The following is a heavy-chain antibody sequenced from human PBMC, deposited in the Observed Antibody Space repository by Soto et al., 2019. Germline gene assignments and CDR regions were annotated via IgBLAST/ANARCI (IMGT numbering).Heavy chain of an antibody. Sequence: QVTLKESGPVLVKPTETLTLTCTVAGFSLSNARMGVSWIRQHLGKALEWLAHIFSNDEKSYSKSLKSRLTNSKDTSKSQVVLTMTNMAPGDTAPYYCARARCIAAAECGMDVWGQGTTGTVSS. CDR2: IFSNDEK. D-gene: IGHD6-13*01. V-gene: IGHV2-26*01. CDR1: GFSLSNARMG. J-gene: IGHJ6*02. CDR3: ARARCIAAAECGMDV.